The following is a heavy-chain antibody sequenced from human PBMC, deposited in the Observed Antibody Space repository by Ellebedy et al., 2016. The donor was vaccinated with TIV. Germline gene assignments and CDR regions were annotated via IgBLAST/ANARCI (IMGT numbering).Heavy chain of an antibody. J-gene: IGHJ4*02. D-gene: IGHD3-3*01. V-gene: IGHV3-48*01. CDR2: ISSSSSAI. CDR3: ARAGGGFLEWLSQDYFDY. Sequence: PGGSLRLSCVASGITFSTYSRNWVRQAPGKGLEWVSYISSSSSAIYYADFVKGRFTISRDNAKNSLYLQMNSLRAEDTAVYNCARAGGGFLEWLSQDYFDYWGQGTLVTVSS. CDR1: GITFSTYS.